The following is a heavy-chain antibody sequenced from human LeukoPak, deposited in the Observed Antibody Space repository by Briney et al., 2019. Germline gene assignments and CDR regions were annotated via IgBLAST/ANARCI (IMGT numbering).Heavy chain of an antibody. V-gene: IGHV3-30*04. CDR3: ARATWDPNYCYYMDV. CDR2: ISYDGSNK. Sequence: GGSLRLSCAASGFTFSSYAMHWVRQAPGKGLEWVAVISYDGSNKYYADSVKGRFTISRDNAKNSLFLQMNSLRAEDTAVYFCARATWDPNYCYYMDVWGKGTTVTISS. CDR1: GFTFSSYA. J-gene: IGHJ6*03. D-gene: IGHD1-26*01.